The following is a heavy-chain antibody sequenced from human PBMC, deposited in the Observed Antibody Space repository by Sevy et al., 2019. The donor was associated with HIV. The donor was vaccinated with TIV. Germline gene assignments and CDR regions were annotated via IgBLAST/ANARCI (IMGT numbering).Heavy chain of an antibody. CDR1: GYTLTKLA. CDR2: FDLKDGEA. D-gene: IGHD3-22*01. J-gene: IGHJ4*02. Sequence: ASVKVACKVSGYTLTKLAMHWVRQAPGKGLEWMGTFDLKDGEAIYAQKFQGRVTMTKDTSIDTAYMELGSLRSEDTAVFYCAITMCYYDNSGSPFDYWGQGTLVTVSS. CDR3: AITMCYYDNSGSPFDY. V-gene: IGHV1-24*01.